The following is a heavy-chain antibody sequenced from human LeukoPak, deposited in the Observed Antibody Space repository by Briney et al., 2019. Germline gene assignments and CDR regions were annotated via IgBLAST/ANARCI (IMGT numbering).Heavy chain of an antibody. V-gene: IGHV1-69*01. D-gene: IGHD1-26*01. J-gene: IGHJ4*02. CDR1: GGTFSSYA. CDR2: IIPIFGTA. Sequence: SVKVSCKASGGTFSSYAINWVRQAPGQGLEWMGGIIPIFGTANYAQKFQGRVTITADGSTSTAYMELSSLRSEDTAVYYCARGPPGIVGANSLFDYWGQGTLVTVSS. CDR3: ARGPPGIVGANSLFDY.